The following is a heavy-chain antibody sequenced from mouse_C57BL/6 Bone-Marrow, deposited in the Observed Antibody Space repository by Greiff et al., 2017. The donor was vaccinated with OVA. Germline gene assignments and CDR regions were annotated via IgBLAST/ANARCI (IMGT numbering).Heavy chain of an antibody. D-gene: IGHD2-5*01. CDR2: ISYDGSN. J-gene: IGHJ3*01. V-gene: IGHV3-6*01. CDR1: GYSITSGYY. Sequence: EVQLVESGPGLVKPSQSLSLTCSVTGYSITSGYYWNWIRQFPGNKLEWMGYISYDGSNNYNPSLKNRISITRDTSKNQFFLKLNSVTTEDTATYYCARGYSNYEFAYWGQGTLVTVSA. CDR3: ARGYSNYEFAY.